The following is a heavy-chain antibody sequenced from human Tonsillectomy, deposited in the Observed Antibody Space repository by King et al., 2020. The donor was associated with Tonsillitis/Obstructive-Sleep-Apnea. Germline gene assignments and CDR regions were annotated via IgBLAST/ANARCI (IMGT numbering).Heavy chain of an antibody. CDR1: GFTFSSYA. J-gene: IGHJ4*02. CDR3: ARGVCSSTSCVYYFDY. D-gene: IGHD2-2*01. Sequence: VQLVESGGGVVQPGRSLRLSCAASGFTFSSYAMHWVRQAPGKGLEWVAGISYDGSNKYYADSVKGRFTISRDNSKNTLYLQMNSLRAEDTAVYYCARGVCSSTSCVYYFDYWGQGTLVTVSS. CDR2: ISYDGSNK. V-gene: IGHV3-30*01.